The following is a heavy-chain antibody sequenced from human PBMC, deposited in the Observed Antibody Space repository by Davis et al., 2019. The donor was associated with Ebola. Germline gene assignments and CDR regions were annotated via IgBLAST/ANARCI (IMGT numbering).Heavy chain of an antibody. CDR3: ARDKVVQNSYYYYYYMDV. Sequence: PGGSLRLSCAASGFTVSTNYMSWVRQAPGKGLEWVSVIYSGGTTYYADSVKGRFTISRDNSKNTLHLQMNSLRAEDTAVYYCARDKVVQNSYYYYYYMDVWGKGTTVTVSS. V-gene: IGHV3-53*01. D-gene: IGHD1-7*01. CDR1: GFTVSTNY. J-gene: IGHJ6*03. CDR2: IYSGGTT.